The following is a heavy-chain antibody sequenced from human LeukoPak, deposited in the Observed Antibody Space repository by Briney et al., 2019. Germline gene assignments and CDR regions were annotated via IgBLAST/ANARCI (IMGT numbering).Heavy chain of an antibody. J-gene: IGHJ6*03. CDR3: ARGIFGVVIPGYYYYYYMDV. D-gene: IGHD3-3*01. CDR2: IYTSGST. CDR1: GGSISSYY. V-gene: IGHV4-4*07. Sequence: SETLSLTCTVSGGSISSYYWSWIRQPAGKGLEWIGRIYTSGSTNYNPSLKSRVTMSVDTSKNQFSLKLSSVTAADTAVYYCARGIFGVVIPGYYYYYYMDVWGKGTTVTVSS.